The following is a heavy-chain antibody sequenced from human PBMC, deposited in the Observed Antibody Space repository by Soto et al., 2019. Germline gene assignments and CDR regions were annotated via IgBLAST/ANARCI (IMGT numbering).Heavy chain of an antibody. CDR1: GGSISSGGYS. D-gene: IGHD3-16*02. CDR2: IYYSGST. V-gene: IGHV4-61*08. CDR3: ARDRIMITFGGVIVEGLYGMDV. J-gene: IGHJ6*02. Sequence: SETLSLTCAVSGGSISSGGYSWSWIRQPPGKGLEWIGYIYYSGSTNYNPSLKSRVTISVDTSKNQFSLKLSSVTAADTAVYYCARDRIMITFGGVIVEGLYGMDVWGQGTTVTVSS.